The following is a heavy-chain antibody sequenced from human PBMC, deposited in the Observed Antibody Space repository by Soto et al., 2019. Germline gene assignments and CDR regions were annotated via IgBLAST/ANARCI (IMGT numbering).Heavy chain of an antibody. CDR2: IKQDGSEK. CDR1: GFTFSSYW. D-gene: IGHD1-1*01. V-gene: IGHV3-7*01. CDR3: ARDHVLDPSLYY. Sequence: GGSLRLSCVASGFTFSSYWMSWVRQAPGKGLEWVANIKQDGSEKYYVDSVKGRFTISRDNAKNSLYLQMNSLRAEDTAVYYCARDHVLDPSLYYWGQGTLVTVSS. J-gene: IGHJ4*02.